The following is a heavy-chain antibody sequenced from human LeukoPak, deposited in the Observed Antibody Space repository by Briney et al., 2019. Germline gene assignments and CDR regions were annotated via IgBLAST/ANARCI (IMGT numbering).Heavy chain of an antibody. CDR1: GFTFRSYS. Sequence: GGSLRLSCAASGFTFRSYSMHWVRQAPGKGLEWVSSISSSSSYIHYADSVKGRFTISRDNAKNSLYLQMNSLRAEDTAVYYCARDGGFQLSALEYWGQGILVTVSS. J-gene: IGHJ4*02. CDR3: ARDGGFQLSALEY. CDR2: ISSSSSYI. V-gene: IGHV3-21*06. D-gene: IGHD2-2*01.